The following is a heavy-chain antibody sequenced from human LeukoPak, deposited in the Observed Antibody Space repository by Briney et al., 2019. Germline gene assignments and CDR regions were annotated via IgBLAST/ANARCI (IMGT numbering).Heavy chain of an antibody. CDR1: GFTFSDYY. CDR3: AKDIGDIVATTGGYFDY. J-gene: IGHJ4*02. Sequence: PGGSLRLSCAASGFTFSDYYMSWIRQAPGKGLEWVSYISSSSSYTNYADSVKGRFTISRDNAKNSLYLQMNSLRAEDTALYYCAKDIGDIVATTGGYFDYWGQGTLVTVSS. D-gene: IGHD5-12*01. V-gene: IGHV3-11*05. CDR2: ISSSSSYT.